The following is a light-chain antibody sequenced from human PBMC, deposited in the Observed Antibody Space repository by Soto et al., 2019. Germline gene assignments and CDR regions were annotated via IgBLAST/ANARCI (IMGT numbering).Light chain of an antibody. CDR1: SSDVGNYNY. CDR3: TSPTPGILYV. J-gene: IGLJ1*01. Sequence: QSVLTQPASVSGSPGQSITISCTGTSSDVGNYNYVSWYQQYPGRVPKLLIYMVSNRASGVSNRFSGSKSGNTASLTISGLQAEDEADSFCTSPTPGILYVFGTGTKVTVL. CDR2: MVS. V-gene: IGLV2-14*01.